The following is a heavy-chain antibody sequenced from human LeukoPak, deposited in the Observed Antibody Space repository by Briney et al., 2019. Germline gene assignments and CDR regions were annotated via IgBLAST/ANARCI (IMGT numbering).Heavy chain of an antibody. CDR2: FSYSGRT. J-gene: IGHJ4*02. Sequence: PSETLSLTCTVSRCSISNYYWGWVRQPPRQGQERIGFFSYSGRTNYTPSLKSRVTISVDTSKNQFSLKLTSVTAADTAVYYCARDGPGDVGFDYWGQGTLVTVSS. D-gene: IGHD7-27*01. CDR3: ARDGPGDVGFDY. V-gene: IGHV4-59*01. CDR1: RCSISNYY.